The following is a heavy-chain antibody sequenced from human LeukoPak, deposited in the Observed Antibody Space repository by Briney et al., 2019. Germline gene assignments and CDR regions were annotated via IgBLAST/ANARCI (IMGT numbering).Heavy chain of an antibody. Sequence: SETLSLTCTVSGGSISSYYWSWIRQPPGKGLEWIGEINHSGSTNYNPSLKSRVTISVDTSKNQFSLKLSSVTAADTAVYYCARGGIVVVPAAIKSRDWFDPWGQGTLVTVSS. CDR3: ARGGIVVVPAAIKSRDWFDP. CDR2: INHSGST. D-gene: IGHD2-2*01. V-gene: IGHV4-34*01. CDR1: GGSISSYY. J-gene: IGHJ5*02.